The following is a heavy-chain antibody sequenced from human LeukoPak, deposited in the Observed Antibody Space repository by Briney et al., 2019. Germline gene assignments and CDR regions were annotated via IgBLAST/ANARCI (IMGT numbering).Heavy chain of an antibody. D-gene: IGHD2-21*02. CDR2: IYYSGST. Sequence: SETLSLTCTVSGGSISGSSYSWGWIRQPPGKGLEWIVSIYYSGSTYYNPSLKSRITISVDKTKNQFSLKLSSVTAADTAVYYCARKGVVTAIQYFDYWGQGTLVTVSS. V-gene: IGHV4-39*01. J-gene: IGHJ4*02. CDR1: GGSISGSSYS. CDR3: ARKGVVTAIQYFDY.